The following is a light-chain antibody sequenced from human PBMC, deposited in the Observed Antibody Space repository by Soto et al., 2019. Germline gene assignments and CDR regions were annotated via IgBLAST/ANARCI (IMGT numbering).Light chain of an antibody. Sequence: DLKMTQSPSSLSASVGDRVTITCRASQNINTYLNWYQQKPGKAPKLLIYAASSLQSGVPSSFSGSGSGTDFTLTISSLQPEDFAVYYCQQSYTTPSTFGQGTKVEIK. J-gene: IGKJ2*02. CDR2: AAS. CDR1: QNINTY. CDR3: QQSYTTPST. V-gene: IGKV1-39*01.